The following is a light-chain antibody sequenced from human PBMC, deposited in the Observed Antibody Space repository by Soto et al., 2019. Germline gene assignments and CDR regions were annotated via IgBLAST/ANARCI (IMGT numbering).Light chain of an antibody. CDR3: TSFTSRHTYV. CDR2: DVS. J-gene: IGLJ1*01. Sequence: QSVLTQPASVSGSPGQSITISCTGTSSDVGGYNYVPWYQQHPDKAPRLMIYDVSDRPSGVSDRFSGSKSGDTASLTISGPQAEDEADYYCTSFTSRHTYVFGTGTKVTVL. CDR1: SSDVGGYNY. V-gene: IGLV2-14*03.